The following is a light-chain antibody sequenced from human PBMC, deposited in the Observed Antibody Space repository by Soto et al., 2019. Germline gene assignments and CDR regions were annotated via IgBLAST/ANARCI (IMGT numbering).Light chain of an antibody. CDR3: QSYDSSLSGSRV. CDR1: RSNIGAGYD. Sequence: QFVLTQPPSVSGAPGQRVTISCTGSRSNIGAGYDVHWYQQLPGTAPKLLIYHNSNRPSGVPDRFSGSKSGTSASLAITGLQAEDEADYYCQSYDSSLSGSRVFGTGTKLTVL. CDR2: HNS. J-gene: IGLJ1*01. V-gene: IGLV1-40*01.